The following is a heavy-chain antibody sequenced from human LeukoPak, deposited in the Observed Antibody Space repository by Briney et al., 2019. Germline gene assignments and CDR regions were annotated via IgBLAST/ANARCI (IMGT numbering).Heavy chain of an antibody. CDR3: ARQGISVDV. Sequence: SETLSLTCTVSGGSISSYYCSWIRQPPGKGLEWIGYIYYSGGTNYNPSLKSRVTISVDTSKNQFSLKLSSVTAADTAVYYCARQGISVDVWGQGTTVTVSS. CDR2: IYYSGGT. CDR1: GGSISSYY. D-gene: IGHD1-14*01. J-gene: IGHJ6*02. V-gene: IGHV4-59*08.